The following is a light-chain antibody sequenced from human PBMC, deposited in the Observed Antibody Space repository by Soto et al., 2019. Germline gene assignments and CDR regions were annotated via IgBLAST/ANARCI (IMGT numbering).Light chain of an antibody. CDR2: AAS. CDR3: QQATTFPIT. V-gene: IGKV1-12*01. CDR1: QSLSSW. J-gene: IGKJ3*01. Sequence: DIQMTQSPSSVSASVGDRVTITCRASQSLSSWLALYQQKPGKAPKLLIYAASSLQSGVPSRFSGSGSGTDFNFTISSLQPEDFATYYCQQATTFPITFGPGTKVDVK.